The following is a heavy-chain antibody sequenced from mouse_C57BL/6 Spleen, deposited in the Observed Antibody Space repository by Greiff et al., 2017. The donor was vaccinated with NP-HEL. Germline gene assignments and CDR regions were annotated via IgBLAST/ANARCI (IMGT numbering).Heavy chain of an antibody. J-gene: IGHJ4*01. CDR1: GFTFTDYY. Sequence: EVQRVESGGGLVQPGGSLSLSCAASGFTFTDYYMSWVRQPPGQALEWLGFIRNKANGYTTEYSVSVKGRFTISRDNSQSILYLQMNALRAEDSATYYCARSPTTGYAMDYWGQGTSVTVSS. CDR3: ARSPTTGYAMDY. V-gene: IGHV7-3*01. CDR2: IRNKANGYTT. D-gene: IGHD2-10*01.